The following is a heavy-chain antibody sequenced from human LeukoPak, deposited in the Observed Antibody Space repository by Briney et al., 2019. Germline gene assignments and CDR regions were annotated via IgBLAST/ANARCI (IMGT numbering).Heavy chain of an antibody. CDR2: ICGSEGSS. CDR1: GFTFRSHA. CDR3: AKGPSGSYYYFDY. J-gene: IGHJ4*02. Sequence: GGSLRLSCAASGFTFRSHAMSWVRQPPWKGLEWVSAICGSEGSSYYAGSVKGRVTISRENYMNTLTLQINSLGAEDTAVYYCAKGPSGSYYYFDYWGQGTLVTVSS. V-gene: IGHV3-23*01. D-gene: IGHD1-26*01.